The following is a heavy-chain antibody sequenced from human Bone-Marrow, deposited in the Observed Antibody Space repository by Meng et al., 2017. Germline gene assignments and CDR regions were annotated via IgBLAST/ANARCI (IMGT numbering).Heavy chain of an antibody. J-gene: IGHJ4*02. CDR1: VGSISSTNW. CDR2: IYHSGRT. CDR3: ERESGSSRFDY. Sequence: QVQLQESGPGLVKPCGTRSRTCTVSVGSISSTNWWIWVRQPPGEGLEWIGEIYHSGRTNHNPSLKSRVTISLDKSKNQFSLKLRSVTAADTAVYYCERESGSSRFDYWGQGTLVTVSS. D-gene: IGHD3-22*01. V-gene: IGHV4-4*02.